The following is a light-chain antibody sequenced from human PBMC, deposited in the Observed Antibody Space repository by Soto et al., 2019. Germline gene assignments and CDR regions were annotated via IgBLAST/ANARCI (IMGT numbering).Light chain of an antibody. CDR1: QSLRNNY. Sequence: EIVLTQSPGTLSLSPGERATLSCRASQSLRNNYLAWYQHKPGQAPRLLIYDASSRATGIPDRFSGSGSGTDFTLTVSRLEPEDFAVYYCQQYGNSPPITFAQGTRLEIK. CDR3: QQYGNSPPIT. V-gene: IGKV3-20*01. CDR2: DAS. J-gene: IGKJ5*01.